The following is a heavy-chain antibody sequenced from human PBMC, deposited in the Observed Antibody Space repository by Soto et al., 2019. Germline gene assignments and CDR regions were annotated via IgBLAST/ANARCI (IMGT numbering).Heavy chain of an antibody. J-gene: IGHJ4*02. D-gene: IGHD2-2*01. V-gene: IGHV3-23*01. CDR3: AKDKGGRYCSRTSCLYSFDY. CDR2: ISDSGST. Sequence: EVQLLESGGGLVQPGGSLRLSCTASGFTFSTYAMSWVRQAPGKGLEWVSTISDSGSTYYADSVKGRFTISRDNSKNTXXXXXXXXXXXXTAXYYCAKDKGGRYCSRTSCLYSFDYWGQGTLVTVSS. CDR1: GFTFSTYA.